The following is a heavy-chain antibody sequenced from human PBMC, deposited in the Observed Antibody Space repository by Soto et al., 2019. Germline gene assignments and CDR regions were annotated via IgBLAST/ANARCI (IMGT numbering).Heavy chain of an antibody. D-gene: IGHD3-10*01. CDR3: ARGVTMVRGAGSLKY. Sequence: SETLSLTCAVYGGSFSGYYWSWIRQPPGKGLEWIGEINHSGSTNYNPSLKSRVTISVDTSKNQFSLKLSSVTAADTAVYYCARGVTMVRGAGSLKYWGQGTLVS. J-gene: IGHJ4*02. V-gene: IGHV4-34*01. CDR1: GGSFSGYY. CDR2: INHSGST.